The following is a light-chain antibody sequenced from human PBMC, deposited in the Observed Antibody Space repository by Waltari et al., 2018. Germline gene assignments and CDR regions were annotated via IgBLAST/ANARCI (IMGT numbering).Light chain of an antibody. CDR3: SAYTSSSTLV. V-gene: IGLV2-14*03. CDR2: DVS. CDR1: GRDVGDDYY. Sequence: QSALTQPASVSGSPGQSITISCTRGGRDVGDDYYVSWYQQHPGKAPTLPIYDVSNRPTGRSGRVSGSTSGNTASLTTSGRQAADDADYYCSAYTSSSTLVFGGGTKVTVI. J-gene: IGLJ2*01.